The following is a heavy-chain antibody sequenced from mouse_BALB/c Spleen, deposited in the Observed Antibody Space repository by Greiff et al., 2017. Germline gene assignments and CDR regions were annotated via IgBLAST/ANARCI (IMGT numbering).Heavy chain of an antibody. Sequence: QVQLQQSGAELARPGASVKLSCKASGYTFTSYWMQWVKQRPGQGLEWIGAIYPGDGDTRYTQKFKGKATLTADKSSSTAYMQLSSVASEDSAVYYCARGEHMAYWGQGTSVTVSA. CDR3: ARGEHMAY. CDR1: GYTFTSYW. CDR2: IYPGDGDT. V-gene: IGHV1-87*01. J-gene: IGHJ4*01.